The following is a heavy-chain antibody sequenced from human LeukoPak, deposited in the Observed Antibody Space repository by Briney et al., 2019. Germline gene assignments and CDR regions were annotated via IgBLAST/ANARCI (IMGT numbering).Heavy chain of an antibody. D-gene: IGHD4-11*01. V-gene: IGHV3-20*04. CDR3: ARGKNDYKTHFDY. Sequence: GGSLRLPCAASGFTFDDYGLSWVRQVPGEGLEWVSGINWNGGSTGYADSVKGRFTISRDNAKNSLYLQMNSLRAEDTALYYCARGKNDYKTHFDYWGQGTLVTVSS. CDR2: INWNGGST. J-gene: IGHJ4*02. CDR1: GFTFDDYG.